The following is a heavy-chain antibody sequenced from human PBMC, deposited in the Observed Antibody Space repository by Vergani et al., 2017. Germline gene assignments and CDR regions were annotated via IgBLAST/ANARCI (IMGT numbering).Heavy chain of an antibody. V-gene: IGHV1-2*02. CDR2: INPNSGGT. CDR1: GDTFTGYY. J-gene: IGHJ4*02. CDR3: TRGWYYDSIAYWAY. D-gene: IGHD3-22*01. Sequence: QVQLVQSGAEVKKPGASVKVSCKASGDTFTGYYMHWVRQAPGQGLEWMGWINPNSGGTNYAQKFQGRVTMTRDTSISTAYMELSSLRSEDTAVYYCTRGWYYDSIAYWAYWGQGTLVTVSS.